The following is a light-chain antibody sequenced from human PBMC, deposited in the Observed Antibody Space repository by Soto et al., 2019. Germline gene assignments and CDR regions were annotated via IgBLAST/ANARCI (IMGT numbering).Light chain of an antibody. J-gene: IGKJ5*01. CDR2: GAS. V-gene: IGKV3-15*01. CDR3: QQYNTWHPIT. CDR1: QNVRSN. Sequence: EILFTQSPATLSVSPGERATLSCRASQNVRSNLAWYQQKPGQAPRLLILGASTRANGIPARFSGTGSGTEFTLTISSLQSEDFAVYYCQQYNTWHPITFGQGTRLEIK.